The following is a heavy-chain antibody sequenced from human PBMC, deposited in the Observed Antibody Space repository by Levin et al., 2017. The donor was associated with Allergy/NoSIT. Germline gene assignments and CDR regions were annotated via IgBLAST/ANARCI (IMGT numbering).Heavy chain of an antibody. CDR1: GDSISNYNW. Sequence: SETLSLTCSLSGDSISNYNWWTWVRQSPGQGLEWIGEVYHSGSTNYNPSLQSRLSISVDKSKNQFSLKLDSVTAADTAVYYCARRVQPRGFDNWGQGTLVTVPS. D-gene: IGHD1-1*01. CDR2: VYHSGST. V-gene: IGHV4-4*02. CDR3: ARRVQPRGFDN. J-gene: IGHJ4*02.